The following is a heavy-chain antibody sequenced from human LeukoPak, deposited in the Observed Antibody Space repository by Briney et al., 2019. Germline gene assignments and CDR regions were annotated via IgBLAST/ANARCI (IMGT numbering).Heavy chain of an antibody. J-gene: IGHJ4*02. CDR1: GGTFSIYA. CDR3: AKDWILGGWLQFTQY. D-gene: IGHD5-24*01. Sequence: ASVNVSCKAAGGTFSIYAISWVRQAPGQGLEWLGGIIPIFGTANYAQKFQGRVTITTDESTSTAYMELSSLRSEDTAVYYCAKDWILGGWLQFTQYWGQGTLVTVSS. V-gene: IGHV1-69*05. CDR2: IIPIFGTA.